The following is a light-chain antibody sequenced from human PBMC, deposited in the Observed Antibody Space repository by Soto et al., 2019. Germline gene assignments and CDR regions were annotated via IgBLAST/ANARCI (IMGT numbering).Light chain of an antibody. CDR3: SSYTSRSTLGV. J-gene: IGLJ3*02. CDR2: EVS. V-gene: IGLV2-14*01. Sequence: QSVLTQPASVSGSPGQSITISCTGTSSDVGGYKYVSWYQHHPGKAPKLMIYEVSNRPSGISNRFSGSKSGNTASLTISGLQAEDEADYYCSSYTSRSTLGVFGGGTQLTVL. CDR1: SSDVGGYKY.